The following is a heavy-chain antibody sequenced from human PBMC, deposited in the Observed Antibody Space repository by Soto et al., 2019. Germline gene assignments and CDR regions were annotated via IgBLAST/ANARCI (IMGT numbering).Heavy chain of an antibody. J-gene: IGHJ6*02. V-gene: IGHV4-4*07. CDR2: IYTTGST. CDR1: GASISTYF. D-gene: IGHD3-22*01. Sequence: PETLPFTYPVSGASISTYFWSWIRQPAGGGLEWIGRIYTTGSTNYNPSLKSRVTMSLDTSRNQFSLKLSSVTAADTAVYYCAREGGYFDSSGSGVYHYHGVDVWGQGTTVTVS. CDR3: AREGGYFDSSGSGVYHYHGVDV.